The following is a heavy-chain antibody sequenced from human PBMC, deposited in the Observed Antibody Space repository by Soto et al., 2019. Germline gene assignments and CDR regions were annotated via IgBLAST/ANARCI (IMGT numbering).Heavy chain of an antibody. CDR2: IRSKAYGGTT. Sequence: GGSLRLSCTASGFTFGDYAMSWFRQAPGKGLEWVGFIRSKAYGGTTEYAASVKGRFTISRDDSKSIAYLQMNSLKTEDTAVYYCTPNTYDSSGYYLPRWGQGTLVTVSS. CDR3: TPNTYDSSGYYLPR. CDR1: GFTFGDYA. J-gene: IGHJ4*02. D-gene: IGHD3-22*01. V-gene: IGHV3-49*03.